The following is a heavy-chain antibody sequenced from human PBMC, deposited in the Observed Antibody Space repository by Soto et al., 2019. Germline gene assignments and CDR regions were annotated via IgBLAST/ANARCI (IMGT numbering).Heavy chain of an antibody. V-gene: IGHV3-53*04. CDR3: ARGITGTWDYYYYYMDV. Sequence: PGGSLRLSCAASGFTVSSNYMSWVRQAPGKGLEWVSVIYSGGSTYYADSVKGRFTISRHNSKNTLYLQMNSLRAEDTAVYYCARGITGTWDYYYYYMDVWGKGTTVTVSS. J-gene: IGHJ6*03. D-gene: IGHD1-7*01. CDR1: GFTVSSNY. CDR2: IYSGGST.